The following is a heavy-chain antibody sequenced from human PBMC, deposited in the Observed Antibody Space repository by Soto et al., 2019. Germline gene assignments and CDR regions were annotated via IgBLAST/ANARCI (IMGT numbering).Heavy chain of an antibody. J-gene: IGHJ4*02. CDR1: CGSISSYY. CDR3: ARQTKAFDF. V-gene: IGHV4-4*07. CDR2: IYISGST. Sequence: SETLSLTCTVSCGSISSYYWSWIRQPAGKGLEWIGRIYISGSTNYNPSLKSRVTMSVDTSKNKLSLKLRSVTAADTAVYYCARQTKAFDFWGQGTLVTVSS.